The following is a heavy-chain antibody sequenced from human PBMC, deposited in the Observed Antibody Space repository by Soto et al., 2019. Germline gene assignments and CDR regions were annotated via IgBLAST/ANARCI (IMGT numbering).Heavy chain of an antibody. CDR2: IKQDGSEK. J-gene: IGHJ3*01. CDR1: GFTFSSYW. D-gene: IGHD6-13*01. CDR3: ARGGIAAGGPPLP. V-gene: IGHV3-7*01. Sequence: GSLRLSCAASGFTFSSYWMSWVRQAPGKGLERVANIKQDGSEKYYVDSVKGRFTISRDNAKNSLYLQMNSLRAEDTAVYYCARGGIAAGGPPLPWGQGTMVTVS.